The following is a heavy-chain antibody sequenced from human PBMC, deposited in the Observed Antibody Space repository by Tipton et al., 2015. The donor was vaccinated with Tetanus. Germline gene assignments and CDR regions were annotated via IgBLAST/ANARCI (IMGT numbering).Heavy chain of an antibody. V-gene: IGHV4-39*01. Sequence: TLSLTCIVSGGSMSGSGHYGAWVRQSPGKGLEWIGSIGYSGRTYYSPSLKSRVTMSVDTSKNQFSLRLSSVTAADTAVYFCARHPPPYYYGSGSYLDYWGQGTPVTVSS. CDR3: ARHPPPYYYGSGSYLDY. D-gene: IGHD3-10*01. CDR2: IGYSGRT. J-gene: IGHJ4*02. CDR1: GGSMSGSGHY.